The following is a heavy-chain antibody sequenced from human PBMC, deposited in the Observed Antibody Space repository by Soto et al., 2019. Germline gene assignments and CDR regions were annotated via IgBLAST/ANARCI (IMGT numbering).Heavy chain of an antibody. CDR3: ATLGAVAGTGRFDP. J-gene: IGHJ5*02. Sequence: QVQLVQSGAEVKKPGSSVKVSCKASGGTFSSYTITWVRQAPGQGLEWMGRIIPILGIPNYAQKFQGRVTITAAKSPSTVTMELSSLRSGDTDVYYCATLGAVAGTGRFDPWGQGTLVTVSS. CDR1: GGTFSSYT. D-gene: IGHD6-19*01. V-gene: IGHV1-69*02. CDR2: IIPILGIP.